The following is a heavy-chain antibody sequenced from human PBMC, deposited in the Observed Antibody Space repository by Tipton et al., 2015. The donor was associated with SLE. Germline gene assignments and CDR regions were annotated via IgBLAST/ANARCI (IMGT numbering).Heavy chain of an antibody. J-gene: IGHJ5*02. V-gene: IGHV4-59*08. Sequence: TLSLTCTVSGGSISSYYWSWIRQPPGKGLEWIGYISYSGSTNYNPSLKRRVTLSVDTSKNQCFLKLNSVTAADTAVYYCARRGVVSRFDPWGQGTLVTVSS. CDR3: ARRGVVSRFDP. CDR2: ISYSGST. D-gene: IGHD2-8*02. CDR1: GGSISSYY.